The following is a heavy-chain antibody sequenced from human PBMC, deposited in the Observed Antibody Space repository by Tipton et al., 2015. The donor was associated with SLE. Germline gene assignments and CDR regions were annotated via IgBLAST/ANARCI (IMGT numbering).Heavy chain of an antibody. CDR3: TTQWLVHYYYYMDV. J-gene: IGHJ6*03. D-gene: IGHD6-19*01. V-gene: IGHV3-15*01. CDR1: GFTFSNAW. CDR2: IKSKTDGGTT. Sequence: SLRLSCAASGFTFSNAWMSWVRQAPGKGLEWVGRIKSKTDGGTTDYAAPVKGRFTISRDDSKNTLYLQMNSLKTEDTAVYYCTTQWLVHYYYYMDVWGKRTTVTVS.